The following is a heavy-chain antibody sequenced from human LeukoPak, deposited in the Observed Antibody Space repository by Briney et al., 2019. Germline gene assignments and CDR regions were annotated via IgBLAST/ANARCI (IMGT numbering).Heavy chain of an antibody. V-gene: IGHV3-7*01. Sequence: GGSLRLSCAASGFTFSSYWMSWVRQAPGKGLEWVANIKQDGSEKYYVDSVKGRFTISRDNAKNSLYLQMNSLGAEDTAVYYCARDMGYYDSSGHDYWGQGTLVTVSS. CDR2: IKQDGSEK. D-gene: IGHD3-22*01. CDR1: GFTFSSYW. J-gene: IGHJ4*02. CDR3: ARDMGYYDSSGHDY.